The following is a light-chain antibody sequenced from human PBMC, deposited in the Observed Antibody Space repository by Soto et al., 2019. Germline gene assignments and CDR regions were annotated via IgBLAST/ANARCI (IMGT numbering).Light chain of an antibody. Sequence: QSVLTQPASVSGSPGQSSTISCTGTSSDVGAYNYVSWYQHHPGNAPKLMIYDVSNRPSGVSNRFSGSKSGNTASLTISGLQAEDEADYYCSSYTSSSTYVFGPGIKLTVL. CDR1: SSDVGAYNY. J-gene: IGLJ1*01. V-gene: IGLV2-14*03. CDR2: DVS. CDR3: SSYTSSSTYV.